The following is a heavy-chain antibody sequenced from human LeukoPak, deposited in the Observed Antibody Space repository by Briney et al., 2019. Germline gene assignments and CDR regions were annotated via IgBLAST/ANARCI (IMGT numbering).Heavy chain of an antibody. D-gene: IGHD6-6*01. CDR3: ARGVSSSSPFDY. V-gene: IGHV4-61*02. Sequence: SETLSLTCTVSGGSITSGSYSWTWIRQPAGQGLEWIVRIYTSGSTSYNSSLRSRVTISIDTSKNQFSLKLTSVTATDTAVYYCARGVSSSSPFDYWGQGTLVTVSS. CDR2: IYTSGST. J-gene: IGHJ4*02. CDR1: GGSITSGSYS.